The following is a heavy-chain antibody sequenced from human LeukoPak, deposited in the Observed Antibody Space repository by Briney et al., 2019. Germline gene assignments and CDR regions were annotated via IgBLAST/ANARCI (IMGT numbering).Heavy chain of an antibody. D-gene: IGHD6-19*01. CDR3: ARVKIAEAHSPPQFFDY. Sequence: GGSLRLSCAASGFTFSSYSMTWVRQAPGKGLEWVSSISSSSSYIYYADSVKGRFTISRDNAKNSLYLQMNSLRAEDTAVYYCARVKIAEAHSPPQFFDYWGQGTLVTVSS. CDR1: GFTFSSYS. CDR2: ISSSSSYI. V-gene: IGHV3-21*01. J-gene: IGHJ4*02.